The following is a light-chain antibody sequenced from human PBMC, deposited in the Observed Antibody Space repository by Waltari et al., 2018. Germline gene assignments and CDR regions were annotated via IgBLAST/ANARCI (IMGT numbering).Light chain of an antibody. V-gene: IGKV1-12*01. J-gene: IGKJ4*01. CDR1: QDISRW. Sequence: DIQMTQFPSSVSASVGDRVTITCRASQDISRWLAWSQQKPGKAPKFLIYGASNLQSGVPSRFSGSGSGTDFTLTISSLQPEDFATYYCQQANSFPLTFGGGTKVEIK. CDR3: QQANSFPLT. CDR2: GAS.